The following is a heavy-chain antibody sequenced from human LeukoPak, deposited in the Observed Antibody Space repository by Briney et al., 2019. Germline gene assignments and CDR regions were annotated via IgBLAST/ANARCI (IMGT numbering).Heavy chain of an antibody. V-gene: IGHV1-2*02. CDR2: INPNSGGT. CDR3: ARGGYCSSTSCYINH. Sequence: ASVKVSCKASGYTFTGYYMHWVRQAPGQGLEWMGWINPNSGGTNYAQKFQGRVTMTRDTSISIAYMELSRLRSDDKAVYYCARGGYCSSTSCYINHWGQGTLVTVSS. J-gene: IGHJ5*02. CDR1: GYTFTGYY. D-gene: IGHD2-2*02.